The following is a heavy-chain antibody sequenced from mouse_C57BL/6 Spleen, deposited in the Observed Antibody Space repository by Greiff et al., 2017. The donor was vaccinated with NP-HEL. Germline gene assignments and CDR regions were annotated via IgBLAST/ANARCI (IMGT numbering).Heavy chain of an antibody. Sequence: LQQSGASVKISCKASGYAFSSYWMNWVKQRPGKGLEWIGQIYPGDGDTNYNGKFKGKATLTADKSSSTAYMQRSSLTSEDSAVYFCARCGYDGSAMDYWGQGTSVTVSS. CDR2: IYPGDGDT. J-gene: IGHJ4*01. V-gene: IGHV1-80*01. D-gene: IGHD2-2*01. CDR1: GYAFSSYW. CDR3: ARCGYDGSAMDY.